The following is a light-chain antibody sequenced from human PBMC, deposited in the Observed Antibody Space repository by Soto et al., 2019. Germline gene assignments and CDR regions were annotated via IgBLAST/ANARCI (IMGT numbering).Light chain of an antibody. J-gene: IGKJ1*01. CDR2: DAS. CDR1: QSISSW. V-gene: IGKV1-5*01. CDR3: QQYNSYSVT. Sequence: DIQMTQSPSTLSASVGDRVTITCRASQSISSWLAWYQQKPGKAPKLLIYDASSLESGVPSRFSGSGSGTEFTLTISSLQPDEFATYYFQQYNSYSVTFGQGTKVEIK.